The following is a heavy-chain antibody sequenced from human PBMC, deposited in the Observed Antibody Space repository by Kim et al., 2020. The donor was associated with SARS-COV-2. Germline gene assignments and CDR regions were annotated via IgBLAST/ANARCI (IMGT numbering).Heavy chain of an antibody. J-gene: IGHJ3*02. CDR3: AKSLVGVTRGDAFDI. CDR1: GFTFSSYA. Sequence: GGSLRLSCAASGFTFSSYAISWVRQAPGKGLEWVSHISGSGSGTYYADSAKGRFIISRDNSKNTLHLQMYSLRAEDTAVYYCAKSLVGVTRGDAFDIWGQGTLVTVSA. CDR2: ISGSGSGT. V-gene: IGHV3-23*01. D-gene: IGHD1-26*01.